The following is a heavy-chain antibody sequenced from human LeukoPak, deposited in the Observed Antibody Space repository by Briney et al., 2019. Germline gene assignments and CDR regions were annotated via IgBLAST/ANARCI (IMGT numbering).Heavy chain of an antibody. CDR2: IKQDGSEK. Sequence: GGSLRLSCAASGFTFSSYWMSWVRQAPGKGLEWVANIKQDGSEKYYVDSVKGRFTISRDNAKNSLYLQMNSLRAEDTAVYYCARKTTYYDFWSGYGGYYYYYMDVWGKGTTVTVSS. V-gene: IGHV3-7*01. J-gene: IGHJ6*03. CDR3: ARKTTYYDFWSGYGGYYYYYMDV. D-gene: IGHD3-3*01. CDR1: GFTFSSYW.